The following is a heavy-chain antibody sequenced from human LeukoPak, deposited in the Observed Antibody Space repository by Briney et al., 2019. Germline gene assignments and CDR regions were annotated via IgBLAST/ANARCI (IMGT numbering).Heavy chain of an antibody. CDR1: GYTFTSYD. CDR2: MNPNSGNT. D-gene: IGHD2-8*01. J-gene: IGHJ6*03. V-gene: IGHV1-8*01. CDR3: ARVVSGFRYYYYMDV. Sequence: RASVKVSCKASGYTFTSYDINWVRQATGQGLEWMGWMNPNSGNTGYAQKFQGRVTMTRNTSISTAYMELSSLRSEDTAVYYCARVVSGFRYYYYMDVWGKGTTVTVSS.